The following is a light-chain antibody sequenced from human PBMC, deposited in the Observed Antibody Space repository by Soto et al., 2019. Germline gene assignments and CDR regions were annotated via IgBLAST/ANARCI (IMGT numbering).Light chain of an antibody. Sequence: DIEMAQSPSSLAASLGDRVTITCQASQDISNYLNWYQQKPGKAPKLLIYAASSLQSGVPSRFSGSGSGTDFTLTISSLPPEDFETYYCQQSYSNPITFGQGTRLEIK. V-gene: IGKV1-39*01. CDR2: AAS. CDR3: QQSYSNPIT. CDR1: QDISNY. J-gene: IGKJ5*01.